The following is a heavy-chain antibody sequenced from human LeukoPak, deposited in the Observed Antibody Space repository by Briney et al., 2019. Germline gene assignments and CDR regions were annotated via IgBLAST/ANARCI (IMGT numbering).Heavy chain of an antibody. D-gene: IGHD1-26*01. V-gene: IGHV3-23*01. J-gene: IGHJ3*02. CDR1: GFTFSSYA. CDR2: ISGSGGST. Sequence: GGSLRLSCAASGFTFSSYAMSWVRQAPGKGLEWVSAISGSGGSTYYADSVKGRFTISRDNSKNTLYLQMNSLRAEDTAVYYCANSRGGGSYDPNAFDIWGQGTMVTVSS. CDR3: ANSRGGGSYDPNAFDI.